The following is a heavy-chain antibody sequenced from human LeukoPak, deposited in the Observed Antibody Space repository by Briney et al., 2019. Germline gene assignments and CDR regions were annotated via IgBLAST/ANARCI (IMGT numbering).Heavy chain of an antibody. D-gene: IGHD3-10*01. CDR2: ISSGSKT. CDR3: AREGTSFYGLDV. Sequence: RSGGSLTLSCAASGFTFGIYNINWVRQAPGKGLEWVSSISSGSKTYYADSVKGRFTISRDKAEKSLYLQMNSLRDEDTAVYYCAREGTSFYGLDVWGQGTTVTVSS. CDR1: GFTFGIYN. J-gene: IGHJ6*02. V-gene: IGHV3-69-1*01.